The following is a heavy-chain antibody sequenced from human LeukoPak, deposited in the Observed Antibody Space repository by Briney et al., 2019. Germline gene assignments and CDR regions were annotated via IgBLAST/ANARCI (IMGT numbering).Heavy chain of an antibody. CDR1: GGSMNTYY. CDR2: IYTSGST. J-gene: IGHJ5*02. V-gene: IGHV4-4*07. D-gene: IGHD6-13*01. Sequence: SETLSLTCTVSGGSMNTYYWSWIRQPAGKGLEWIGRIYTSGSTNYNPSLKSQVTMSVDTSKNQFSLKLSSVTAADTAVYYCARVPDSSSWYRSLRFDPWGQGTLVTVSS. CDR3: ARVPDSSSWYRSLRFDP.